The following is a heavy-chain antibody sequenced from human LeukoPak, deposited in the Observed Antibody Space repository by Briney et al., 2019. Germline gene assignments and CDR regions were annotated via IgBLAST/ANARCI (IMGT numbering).Heavy chain of an antibody. V-gene: IGHV4-34*01. D-gene: IGHD2-2*01. J-gene: IGHJ6*02. CDR3: ARGFGSSVTPYYYYGMDV. CDR1: GGSFSGYY. Sequence: SETLSLTRAVYGGSFSGYYWSWIRQPPGKGLEWIGEINHSGSTNYNPSLKSRVTISVDTSKNQFSLKLSSVTAADTAVYYCARGFGSSVTPYYYYGMDVWGQGTTVTVSS. CDR2: INHSGST.